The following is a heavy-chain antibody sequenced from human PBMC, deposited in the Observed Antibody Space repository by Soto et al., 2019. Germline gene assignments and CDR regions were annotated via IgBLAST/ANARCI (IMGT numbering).Heavy chain of an antibody. CDR3: ARDLAAADH. CDR2: INPFNPTGTST. D-gene: IGHD6-13*01. CDR1: GYTFTNYY. V-gene: IGHV1-46*01. J-gene: IGHJ4*02. Sequence: QVQLVQSGAEVKKPGASVKISCRASGYTFTNYYIHWVRQAPGQGLEWLGIINPFNPTGTSTNYAQRFQGRVTLTMDTSTSTVYMELSGLRSEDTAMFYCARDLAAADHWDQGTLVIVSS.